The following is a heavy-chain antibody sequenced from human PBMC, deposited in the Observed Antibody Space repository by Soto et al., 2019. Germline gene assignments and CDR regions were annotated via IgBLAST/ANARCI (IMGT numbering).Heavy chain of an antibody. CDR3: ARAGMYSSGYGNWFDT. CDR1: GFTFSSYA. V-gene: IGHV3-30-3*01. D-gene: IGHD6-19*01. CDR2: ISYDGSNK. Sequence: GGSLRLSCAASGFTFSSYAMHWVRQAPGKGLEWVAVISYDGSNKYYADSVKGRFTISRDNSKNTLYLQMNSLRAEDTAVYYCARAGMYSSGYGNWFDTWGQGTLVTVSS. J-gene: IGHJ5*02.